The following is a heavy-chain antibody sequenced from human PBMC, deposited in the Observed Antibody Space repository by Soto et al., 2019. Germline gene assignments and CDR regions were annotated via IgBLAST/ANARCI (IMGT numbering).Heavy chain of an antibody. CDR2: IYSAGTT. J-gene: IGHJ3*01. CDR3: AANWRGAYEGLFDL. V-gene: IGHV4-4*07. D-gene: IGHD1-1*01. CDR1: GGPISGYY. Sequence: QVQLRESGPGLVKPSETLSLTCNVSGGPISGYYWNWVRQPAGKGLEWIGRIYSAGTTDLNPSLKSRVIMSVDTSNNQFSLKLLSVTAADTAVYYCAANWRGAYEGLFDLWGQGTTVTVSS.